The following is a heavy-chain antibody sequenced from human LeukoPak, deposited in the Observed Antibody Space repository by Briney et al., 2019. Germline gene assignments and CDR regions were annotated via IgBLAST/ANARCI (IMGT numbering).Heavy chain of an antibody. CDR2: ISGRGGRT. CDR1: GFTFRNYA. Sequence: GGSLRLSCATSGFTFRNYAMNWVRQAPGKGLEWVSAISGRGGRTYYADSVKGRFTISRDNSKNTLYLQMNSLRAEDTAVYHCATTQPGGSYRDLTYWGQGALVTVSS. D-gene: IGHD3-16*01. V-gene: IGHV3-23*01. CDR3: ATTQPGGSYRDLTY. J-gene: IGHJ4*02.